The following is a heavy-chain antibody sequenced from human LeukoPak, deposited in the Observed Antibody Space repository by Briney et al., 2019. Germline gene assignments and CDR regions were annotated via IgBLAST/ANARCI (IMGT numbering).Heavy chain of an antibody. Sequence: PSETLSLTCAVYGGSFSGYYWSWIRQPPGKGLEWIGEINNSGSTNYNPSLKSRVIISVDTSKNQFSLKVNSVTAADTAVYYCARGELQYSSGRYAVRVLDYWGQGTLVTVSS. CDR2: INNSGST. D-gene: IGHD6-19*01. J-gene: IGHJ4*02. V-gene: IGHV4-34*01. CDR3: ARGELQYSSGRYAVRVLDY. CDR1: GGSFSGYY.